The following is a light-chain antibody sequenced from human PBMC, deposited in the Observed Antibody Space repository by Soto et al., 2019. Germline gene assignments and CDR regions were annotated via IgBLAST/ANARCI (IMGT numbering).Light chain of an antibody. V-gene: IGKV3-11*01. CDR1: QSVSGY. CDR3: QQYLITPWT. Sequence: EIVLTQSPATLSLSPGERATLSCRASQSVSGYLAWYQQKPGQAPRLLIHGASNRATGIPDRFSGSGSGTDFTLTIGRLEPEDFAVYYCQQYLITPWTFGQGTKVDIK. CDR2: GAS. J-gene: IGKJ1*01.